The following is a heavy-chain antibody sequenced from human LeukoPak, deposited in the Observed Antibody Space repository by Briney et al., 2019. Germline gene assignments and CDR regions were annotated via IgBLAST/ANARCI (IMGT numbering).Heavy chain of an antibody. J-gene: IGHJ3*02. CDR3: ASLYYYDSSGSDDAFDI. V-gene: IGHV1-69*13. Sequence: GASVKVSCKASGGTFSSYAISWVRQAPGQGLEWMGGIIPIFGTANYAQKFQGRVTITADESTSTAYMELSSLRSEDTAVYYCASLYYYDSSGSDDAFDIWGQGTMVTVSS. CDR1: GGTFSSYA. CDR2: IIPIFGTA. D-gene: IGHD3-22*01.